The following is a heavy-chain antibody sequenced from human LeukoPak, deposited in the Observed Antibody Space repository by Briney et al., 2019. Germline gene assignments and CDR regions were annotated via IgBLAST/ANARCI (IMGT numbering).Heavy chain of an antibody. Sequence: GGSLRLSCAASGFTFDDYAMRWVRQAPGKGLEWVSGISWNSGSIGYADSVKGRFTISRDNAKNSLYLQMNSLRAEDTALYYCAKDNIIAAAGTGYFQHWGQGTLVTVSS. J-gene: IGHJ1*01. CDR1: GFTFDDYA. CDR3: AKDNIIAAAGTGYFQH. V-gene: IGHV3-9*01. D-gene: IGHD6-13*01. CDR2: ISWNSGSI.